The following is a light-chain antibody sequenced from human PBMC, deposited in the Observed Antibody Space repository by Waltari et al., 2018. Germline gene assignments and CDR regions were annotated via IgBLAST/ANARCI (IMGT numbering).Light chain of an antibody. V-gene: IGKV1-39*01. CDR3: PQTSSTLGT. J-gene: IGKJ1*01. CDR1: QSINNY. CDR2: VAS. Sequence: DIQMTQSPSSLSASVGDRVTITCRASQSINNYLNWYQQKPGKAPKLLIHVASTLQGGVPSRFSGGGYGTDFTLPRSSLQAEDFATYYCPQTSSTLGTFGQGTKVEIK.